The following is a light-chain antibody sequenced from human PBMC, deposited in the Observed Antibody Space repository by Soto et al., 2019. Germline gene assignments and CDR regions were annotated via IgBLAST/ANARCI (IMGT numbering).Light chain of an antibody. J-gene: IGLJ3*02. CDR2: DVS. V-gene: IGLV2-11*01. Sequence: QSALTQPRSVSGSPGQSVTISCTGTISDVGGYNFVSWYQHHPGKAPKLMIYDVSKRPSGVPDRFSGSKSGSTASLTISGLQAEYEADYYCCSYAGSYTLVFGGGTKLTVL. CDR3: CSYAGSYTLV. CDR1: ISDVGGYNF.